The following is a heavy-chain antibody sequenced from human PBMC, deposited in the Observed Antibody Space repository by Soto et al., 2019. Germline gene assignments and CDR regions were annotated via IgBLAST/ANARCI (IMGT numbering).Heavy chain of an antibody. V-gene: IGHV1-69*01. CDR2: IIPIFGTA. CDR1: VGTFSSYA. D-gene: IGHD7-27*01. J-gene: IGHJ5*02. CDR3: ARDKRSSHVGNSGGGFDP. Sequence: QVQLVQSGAEVKKPGSSVKVSCKASVGTFSSYAISWGRQAPGQGLEWMGGIIPIFGTANYAQKFQGRVTITADESTSTAYMELSSLRSEDTAVYYCARDKRSSHVGNSGGGFDPWGQGTLFTVSS.